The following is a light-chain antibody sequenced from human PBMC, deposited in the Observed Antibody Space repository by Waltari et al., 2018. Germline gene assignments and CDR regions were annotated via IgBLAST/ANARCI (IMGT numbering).Light chain of an antibody. CDR2: DVN. Sequence: QSALAQPRSMSGSPGQSVAISCTGTSSDVGGYNFVSWYQQHPDKAPKLIIYDVNNRPSGVPARFSGSKSGNTASLTISGLQAEDEAHYYCWSYVGGNTYWVFGGGTKLTVL. J-gene: IGLJ3*02. V-gene: IGLV2-11*01. CDR3: WSYVGGNTYWV. CDR1: SSDVGGYNF.